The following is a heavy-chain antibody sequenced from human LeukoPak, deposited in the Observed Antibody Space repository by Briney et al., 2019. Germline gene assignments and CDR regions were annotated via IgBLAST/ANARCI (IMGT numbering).Heavy chain of an antibody. CDR1: GGSFSGYY. Sequence: SETLSLTCAVYGGSFSGYYWSWIRQPLGKGLEWIGEINHSGSTNYNPSLKSRVTISVDTSKNQFSLKLSSVTAADTAVYYCARASGPRGRTLRSHAFDIWGQGTMVTVSS. J-gene: IGHJ3*02. CDR2: INHSGST. CDR3: ARASGPRGRTLRSHAFDI. V-gene: IGHV4-34*01. D-gene: IGHD3-16*01.